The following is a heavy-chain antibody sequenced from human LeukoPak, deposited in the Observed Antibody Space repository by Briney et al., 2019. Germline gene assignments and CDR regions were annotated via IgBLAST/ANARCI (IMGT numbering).Heavy chain of an antibody. CDR3: ARPQEEDGYNYNWAFDY. V-gene: IGHV1-18*01. J-gene: IGHJ4*02. Sequence: ASVKVSCKTSGYTFTSYSINWVRQAPGQGLEWMGWISGYNGNTNYAQKLQGRVTMTTDTSTSTAYMELRSLRSDDTAVYYCARPQEEDGYNYNWAFDYWGQRTLVTVSS. CDR1: GYTFTSYS. CDR2: ISGYNGNT. D-gene: IGHD5-24*01.